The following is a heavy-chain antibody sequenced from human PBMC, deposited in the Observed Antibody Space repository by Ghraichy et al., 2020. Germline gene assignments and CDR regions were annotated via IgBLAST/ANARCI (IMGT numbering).Heavy chain of an antibody. CDR3: AREYCSGGRCYYGTGGSHFDY. J-gene: IGHJ4*02. CDR2: IKSDGSST. CDR1: GFTLSNYW. D-gene: IGHD2-15*01. V-gene: IGHV3-74*01. Sequence: ESLNISCAASGFTLSNYWMHWVRQAPGRGLVWVSRIKSDGSSTIYADSVKGRFTISRDNAKNTLYLQMNSLRAEDTAVYYCAREYCSGGRCYYGTGGSHFDYWGQGPLVTVSS.